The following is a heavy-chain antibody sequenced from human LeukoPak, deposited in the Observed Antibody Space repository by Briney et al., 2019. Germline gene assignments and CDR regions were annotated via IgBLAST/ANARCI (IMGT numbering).Heavy chain of an antibody. CDR2: IHPDGNEK. V-gene: IGHV3-7*04. J-gene: IGHJ4*02. CDR1: GFTFSTYW. CDR3: ARGDDFSGDY. Sequence: GGSLRLSCTASGFTFSTYWMSWVRQAPGKWLEWVANIHPDGNEKYHVDSVKGRFTISRDNAKNSLYLQMNSLRVEDTAVYYCARGDDFSGDYWGQGNLVTVSS. D-gene: IGHD2-21*02.